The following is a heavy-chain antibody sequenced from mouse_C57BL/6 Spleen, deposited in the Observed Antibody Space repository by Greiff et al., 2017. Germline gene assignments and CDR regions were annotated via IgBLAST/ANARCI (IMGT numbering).Heavy chain of an antibody. Sequence: EVKVVESGGGLVKPGGSLKLSCAASGFTFSSYAMSWVRQTPEKRLEWVATISDGGSYTYYPDNVKGRFTISRDNAKNNLYLQMSHLKSEDTAMYYCAREDDWGQGTTLTVSS. CDR3: AREDD. V-gene: IGHV5-4*01. CDR2: ISDGGSYT. CDR1: GFTFSSYA. J-gene: IGHJ2*01.